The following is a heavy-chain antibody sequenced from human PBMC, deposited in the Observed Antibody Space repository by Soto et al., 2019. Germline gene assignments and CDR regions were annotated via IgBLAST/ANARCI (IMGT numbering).Heavy chain of an antibody. J-gene: IGHJ4*02. CDR2: IYYSGST. CDR1: DGTIINYD. D-gene: IGHD2-21*02. CDR3: SRPGMTAFGSGGVGTVLDY. Sequence: PSEILCLTKTVFDGTIINYDWSWIRKTPGKGLEWIGYIYYSGSTNYNPSLKGRVTISIDRSKNQFSLKLSSVTAADTAVYYCSRPGMTAFGSGGVGTVLDYLGQGTLVTVSS. V-gene: IGHV4-59*12.